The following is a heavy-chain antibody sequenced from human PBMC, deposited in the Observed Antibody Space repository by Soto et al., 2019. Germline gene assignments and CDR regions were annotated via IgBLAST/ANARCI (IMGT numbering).Heavy chain of an antibody. Sequence: QVQLQQWGAGLLKPSETLSLTCTVSGGSVSSGSYYWSWIRQPPGKGLEWIGYIYYSGSTNYNPSLKSRVTISVDTSKNQFSLKLSSVTAADTAVYYCARSYYYDSSDFDYWGQGTLVTVSS. V-gene: IGHV4-61*01. D-gene: IGHD3-22*01. J-gene: IGHJ4*02. CDR1: GGSVSSGSYY. CDR3: ARSYYYDSSDFDY. CDR2: IYYSGST.